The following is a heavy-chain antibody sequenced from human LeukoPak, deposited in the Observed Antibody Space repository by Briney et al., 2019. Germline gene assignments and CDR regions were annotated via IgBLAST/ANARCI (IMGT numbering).Heavy chain of an antibody. CDR2: TYYRSKWYN. D-gene: IGHD3-16*02. Sequence: SQTLSLTCAISGDSVSSNSAAWNWVRQSPSRGLEWLGRTYYRSKWYNDYAVSVKSRITINPDTSKNQFSLQLNSVTPEGTAVYYCARGNDYVWGSYPGWFDPWGQGTLVTVSS. J-gene: IGHJ5*02. CDR1: GDSVSSNSAA. CDR3: ARGNDYVWGSYPGWFDP. V-gene: IGHV6-1*01.